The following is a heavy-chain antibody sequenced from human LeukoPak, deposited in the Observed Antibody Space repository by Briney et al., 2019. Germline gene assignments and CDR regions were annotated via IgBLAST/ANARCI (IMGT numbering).Heavy chain of an antibody. D-gene: IGHD3-22*01. Sequence: ASVKVSCKVSGYTLTELSMHWVRQAPGKGLEWMGGFDPEDGETIYAQKFQGRVTMTEDTFTDTAYMELSSLRSEDTAIYYCTSGGDSHYAIWGQGTMVAVSS. V-gene: IGHV1-24*01. CDR3: TSGGDSHYAI. J-gene: IGHJ3*02. CDR2: FDPEDGET. CDR1: GYTLTELS.